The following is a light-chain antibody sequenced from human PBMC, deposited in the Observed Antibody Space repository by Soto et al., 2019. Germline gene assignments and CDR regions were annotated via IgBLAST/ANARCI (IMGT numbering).Light chain of an antibody. CDR1: QSVSSN. J-gene: IGKJ1*01. CDR3: QQYNNWPPWT. Sequence: EIGMTQSQATLSVSPGERATLACRASQSVSSNLAWYQQKPGQAPRVLIYGASTRATGIPARFSGTGSGTEFTLTISRLQSEDFAVYYCQQYNNWPPWTFGQGTKVEIK. V-gene: IGKV3-15*01. CDR2: GAS.